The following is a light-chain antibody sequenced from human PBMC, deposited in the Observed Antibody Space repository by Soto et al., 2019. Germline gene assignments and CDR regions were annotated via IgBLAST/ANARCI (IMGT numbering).Light chain of an antibody. J-gene: IGKJ5*01. CDR2: YAA. V-gene: IGKV3-11*02. CDR3: HQQLSWAIT. CDR1: ESIRSQ. Sequence: EIVLTQSPPSLSLSPGEGATLSRRASESIRSQLVLYQQKPGQAPRLLIYYAANRATGVPARCSSSGGWGDYSLTISSRVPEDVVVDYCHQQLSWAITFGQGTRLEI.